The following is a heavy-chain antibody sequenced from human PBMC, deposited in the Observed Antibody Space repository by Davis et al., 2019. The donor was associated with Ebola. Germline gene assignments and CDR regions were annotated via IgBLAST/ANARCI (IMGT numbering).Heavy chain of an antibody. J-gene: IGHJ6*04. CDR1: GFTFSTYA. Sequence: GRSLRLSCAASGFTFSTYAMNWVRQAPGKGLEWVSTLSDSGAGTYYADSVKGRFTVSRDNSKNTLYLQMNSLRAEDTAVYYCARSGLSFGVVKYHYGMDVWGKGTTVTVSS. D-gene: IGHD3-3*01. V-gene: IGHV3-23*01. CDR3: ARSGLSFGVVKYHYGMDV. CDR2: LSDSGAGT.